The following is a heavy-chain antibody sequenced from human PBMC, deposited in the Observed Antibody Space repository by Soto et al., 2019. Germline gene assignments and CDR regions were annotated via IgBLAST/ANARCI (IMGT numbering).Heavy chain of an antibody. CDR1: GYTFTSYG. CDR3: ARVRARRSWAGGWFDP. Sequence: ASVKVSCKASGYTFTSYGISWVRQAPGQGLEWMGWISAYNGNTNYAQKLQGRVTMTTDTSTSTAYMELRSLRSDDTAVYYCARVRARRSWAGGWFDPWGQGTLVTVSS. D-gene: IGHD6-13*01. V-gene: IGHV1-18*04. J-gene: IGHJ5*02. CDR2: ISAYNGNT.